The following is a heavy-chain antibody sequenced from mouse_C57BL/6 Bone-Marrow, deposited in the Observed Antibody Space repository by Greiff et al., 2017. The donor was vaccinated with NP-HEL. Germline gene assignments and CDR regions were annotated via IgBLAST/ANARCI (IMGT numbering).Heavy chain of an antibody. V-gene: IGHV5-4*01. D-gene: IGHD2-14*01. CDR1: GFTFSSYA. CDR2: ISDGGSYT. CDR3: ARDEGTLFAY. J-gene: IGHJ3*01. Sequence: EVKLVGSGGGLVKPGGSLKLSCAASGFTFSSYAMSWVRQTPEKRLEWVATISDGGSYTYYPDNVKGRFTISRDNAKNNLYLQMSHLKSEDTAMYYCARDEGTLFAYWGQGTLVTVSA.